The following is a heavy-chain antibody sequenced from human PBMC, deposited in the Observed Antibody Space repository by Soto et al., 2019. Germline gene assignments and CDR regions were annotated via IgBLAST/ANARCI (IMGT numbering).Heavy chain of an antibody. D-gene: IGHD3-3*01. V-gene: IGHV4-39*01. Sequence: QLQLQESGPGLVKPSETLSLTCTVSGGSISSSSYYWGWIRQPPGKGLEWIGSIYYSGSTYYNPSLKSRVTISVDTSKNQFSLKLSSVTAADTAVYYCARTGITIFGVVIGFDYWGQGTLVTVSS. J-gene: IGHJ4*02. CDR1: GGSISSSSYY. CDR3: ARTGITIFGVVIGFDY. CDR2: IYYSGST.